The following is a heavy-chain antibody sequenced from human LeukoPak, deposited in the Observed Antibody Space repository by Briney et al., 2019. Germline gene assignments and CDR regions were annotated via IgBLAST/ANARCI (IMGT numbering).Heavy chain of an antibody. J-gene: IGHJ1*01. CDR2: IYYGGST. CDR3: ARSKYYYGSGSYYPAEYFQH. CDR1: GGSIISSSYY. V-gene: IGHV4-39*07. Sequence: SETLSLTRTVSGGSIISSSYYWGWIRQPPGKGLEWIGSIYYGGSTYYNPSLKSRVTMSVDTSKNQFSLKLSSVTAADTAVYYCARSKYYYGSGSYYPAEYFQHWGQGTLVTVSS. D-gene: IGHD3-10*01.